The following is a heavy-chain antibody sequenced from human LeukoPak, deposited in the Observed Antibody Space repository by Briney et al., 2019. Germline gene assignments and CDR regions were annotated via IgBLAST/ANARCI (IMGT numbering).Heavy chain of an antibody. Sequence: KPSETLSLTGTVSGGSISSYYWSWIRQPPGKGLEWIGYIYYSGSTNYNPSLKSRVTISVDTSKNQFSLKLSSVTAADTAVYYCARGNYYFDPWGQGTLVTVSS. J-gene: IGHJ5*02. CDR3: ARGNYYFDP. D-gene: IGHD3-22*01. V-gene: IGHV4-59*01. CDR1: GGSISSYY. CDR2: IYYSGST.